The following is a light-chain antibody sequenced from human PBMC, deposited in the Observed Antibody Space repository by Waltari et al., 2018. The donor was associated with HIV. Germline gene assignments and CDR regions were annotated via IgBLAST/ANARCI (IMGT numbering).Light chain of an antibody. CDR2: KTS. J-gene: IGKJ2*01. Sequence: DLQMTQSPSTLSASVGDSVTITCRASQDVGYWLAWYQQKSGKAPKLLMYKTSILEYGVPSRFSGRASGTGFTLTIDGLQPEDFATYYCQQYNSDFYTFGQGTKLEIK. CDR1: QDVGYW. CDR3: QQYNSDFYT. V-gene: IGKV1-5*03.